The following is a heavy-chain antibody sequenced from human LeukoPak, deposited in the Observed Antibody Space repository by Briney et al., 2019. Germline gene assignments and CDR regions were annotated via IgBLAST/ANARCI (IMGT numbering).Heavy chain of an antibody. Sequence: GGSLRLSCAASGFTFSNYGMHWVRQAPGKGLEWVAAIWYDGSQKYYADSVKGRFTISRDNSRDTLYVLMNSLRAEDTAVYFCARDLYRFSSSSGPIDHGGQGTLATVSS. V-gene: IGHV3-33*01. CDR1: GFTFSNYG. D-gene: IGHD6-6*01. CDR3: ARDLYRFSSSSGPIDH. CDR2: IWYDGSQK. J-gene: IGHJ4*02.